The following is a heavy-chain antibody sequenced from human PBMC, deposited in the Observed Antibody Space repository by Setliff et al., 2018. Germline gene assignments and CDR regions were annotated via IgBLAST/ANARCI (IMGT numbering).Heavy chain of an antibody. D-gene: IGHD6-6*01. CDR3: ARWTARAVDY. CDR2: IKQDESEK. J-gene: IGHJ4*02. V-gene: IGHV3-7*03. CDR1: GFTFTNYW. Sequence: GGSLRLSCAASGFTFTNYWINWVRQAPGKGLEWVANIKQDESEKHYVGSVKGRFTVSRDNAKNSLYLQMSSLRAEDTAVYYCARWTARAVDYWGQGTLVTVSS.